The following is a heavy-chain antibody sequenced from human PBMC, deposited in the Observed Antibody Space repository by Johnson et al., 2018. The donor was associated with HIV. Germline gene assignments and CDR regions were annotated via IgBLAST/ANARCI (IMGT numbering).Heavy chain of an antibody. CDR2: IDTDGDT. CDR3: ARRSIQSDGFDI. Sequence: VQLVESGGGVVQPGGSLRLSCAASGFTFSDYYMNWIRQAPGRGLEWVSEIDTDGDTYYPGSVKGRFSTSRDNDRNSVHLQMNNLRADDTAVYYCARRSIQSDGFDIWGQGTMVTVSS. J-gene: IGHJ3*02. V-gene: IGHV3-13*01. D-gene: IGHD4-11*01. CDR1: GFTFSDYY.